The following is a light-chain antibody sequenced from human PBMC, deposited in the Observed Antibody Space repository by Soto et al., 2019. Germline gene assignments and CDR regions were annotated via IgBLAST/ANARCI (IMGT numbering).Light chain of an antibody. Sequence: EIVLTQSPGTLSLSPGERATLSCRASQSVRSNHLAWYQQRPGQAPRFFIYDASKGATGFPHRFSGSVSGTDFTLSINSLDPLDFAVYYCQVYVISPPIFGQGTKVEVK. CDR2: DAS. V-gene: IGKV3-20*01. CDR3: QVYVISPPI. CDR1: QSVRSNH. J-gene: IGKJ1*01.